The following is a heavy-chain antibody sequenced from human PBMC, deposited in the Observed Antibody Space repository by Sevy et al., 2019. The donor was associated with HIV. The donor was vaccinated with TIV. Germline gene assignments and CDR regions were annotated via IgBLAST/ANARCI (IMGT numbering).Heavy chain of an antibody. CDR2: IKSKTDGGTT. V-gene: IGHV3-15*01. CDR1: GFTFSNAW. J-gene: IGHJ3*02. CDR3: TTDPELVVPAAYAFDI. D-gene: IGHD2-2*01. Sequence: GGSLRLSCAASGFTFSNAWMSWVRQAPGKGLEWVGRIKSKTDGGTTDYAAPVKGRFTISRDDSKNTLYLQMNSLKTEDTAVYYCTTDPELVVPAAYAFDIWSQGTMVTVSS.